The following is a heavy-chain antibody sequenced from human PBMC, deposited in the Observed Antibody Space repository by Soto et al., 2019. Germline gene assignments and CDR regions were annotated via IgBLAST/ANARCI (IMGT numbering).Heavy chain of an antibody. D-gene: IGHD1-1*01. CDR2: VSSDATMI. V-gene: IGHV3-48*03. J-gene: IGHJ4*02. CDR1: GFSFGSFE. Sequence: EEQLVESGGGVVQPGGSLRLSCAASGFSFGSFEMNWVRQRPGRGLEWLAYVSSDATMISYARSVRGRLTISRDNAKNTLYLEMNSLRREDTGIYYCATPRERCVESDWGQGTPVTVSS. CDR3: ATPRERCVESD.